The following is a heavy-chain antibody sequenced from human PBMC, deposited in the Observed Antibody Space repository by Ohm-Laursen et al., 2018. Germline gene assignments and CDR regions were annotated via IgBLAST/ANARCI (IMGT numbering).Heavy chain of an antibody. CDR3: AKNGDFDY. J-gene: IGHJ4*02. D-gene: IGHD4-17*01. CDR1: GYSVRSAY. CDR2: IYYSGST. Sequence: SETLSLTCPVSGYSVRSAYWGWIRQPPGKGLEWIGSIYYSGSTYYNPALKSRVTISIDTSKNQFSLKLSSLTAADTAVYYCAKNGDFDYWGQGTLVTVSS. V-gene: IGHV4-38-2*01.